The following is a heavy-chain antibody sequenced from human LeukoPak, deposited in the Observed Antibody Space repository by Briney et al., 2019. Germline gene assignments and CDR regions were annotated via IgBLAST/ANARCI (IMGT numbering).Heavy chain of an antibody. CDR2: IRSKANGYAT. V-gene: IGHV3-73*01. CDR1: VFTLSGSA. CDR3: TRHLYDSRVDAFDI. J-gene: IGHJ3*02. Sequence: GGSLRLSCAASVFTLSGSAMHGVRQASGRGREWVGRIRSKANGYATANAASVNGRFTISRDNSKNTAYLQMNSLKTEDTAVYYCTRHLYDSRVDAFDIWGQGTVVTVSS. D-gene: IGHD3-22*01.